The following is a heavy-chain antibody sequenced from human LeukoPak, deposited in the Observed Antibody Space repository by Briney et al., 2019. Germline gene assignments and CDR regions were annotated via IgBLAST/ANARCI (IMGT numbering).Heavy chain of an antibody. CDR3: ARGGPLYSSSWYAPNWFDP. V-gene: IGHV4-34*01. CDR2: INHSGST. Sequence: SETLSLTCAVYGGSFSGYYWSWIRQPPGKGLEWIGEINHSGSTNYNPSLKSRVTISVDTSKNQFSLKLSSVTAADTAVYYCARGGPLYSSSWYAPNWFDPWGQGTLVTVSS. J-gene: IGHJ5*02. D-gene: IGHD6-13*01. CDR1: GGSFSGYY.